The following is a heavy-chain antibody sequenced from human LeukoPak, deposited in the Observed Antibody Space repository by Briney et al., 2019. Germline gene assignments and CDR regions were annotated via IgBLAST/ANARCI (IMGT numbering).Heavy chain of an antibody. V-gene: IGHV4-61*02. CDR1: GYSISSGYY. CDR2: IYTSGST. Sequence: SETLSLTCAVSGYSISSGYYWGWIRQPAGKGLEWIGRIYTSGSTNYNPSLKSRVTISVDTSKNQFSLKLSSVTAADTAVYYCARGLRFALDVWGKGTTVTVSS. CDR3: ARGLRFALDV. D-gene: IGHD3-3*01. J-gene: IGHJ6*04.